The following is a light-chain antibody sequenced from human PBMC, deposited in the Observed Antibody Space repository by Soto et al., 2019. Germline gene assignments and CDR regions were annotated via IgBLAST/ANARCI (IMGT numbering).Light chain of an antibody. CDR3: SSYTSSSTL. CDR1: SSDVGGYNY. V-gene: IGLV2-14*01. CDR2: AVT. Sequence: SALTQPASVSGSPGQSITISCTGTSSDVGGYNYVSWYQQHPGKAPKLMIYAVTDRPSGVSSRFSGSKSGNTASLTISGLQAEDEADYYCSSYTSSSTLFGTGTKVT. J-gene: IGLJ1*01.